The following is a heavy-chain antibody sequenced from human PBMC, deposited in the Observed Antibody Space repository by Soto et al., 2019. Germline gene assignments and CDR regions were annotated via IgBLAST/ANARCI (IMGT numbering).Heavy chain of an antibody. CDR3: ARTVVQYYYDSSGYYPRYYFDY. J-gene: IGHJ4*02. CDR1: GYSFTSYW. Sequence: GESLKISCKGSGYSFTSYWIGWVRQMPGKGLEWMEIIYPGDSDTRYSPSFQGQVTISADKSISTAYLQWSSLKASDTAMYYCARTVVQYYYDSSGYYPRYYFDYWGQGTLVTVSS. D-gene: IGHD3-22*01. CDR2: IYPGDSDT. V-gene: IGHV5-51*01.